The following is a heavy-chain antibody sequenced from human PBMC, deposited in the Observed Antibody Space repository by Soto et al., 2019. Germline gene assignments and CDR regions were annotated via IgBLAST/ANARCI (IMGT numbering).Heavy chain of an antibody. CDR3: ARRIVVVPAAMGGWFDP. D-gene: IGHD2-2*01. CDR1: GGSFSGYY. V-gene: IGHV4-34*01. CDR2: ITHSGST. J-gene: IGHJ5*02. Sequence: QVQLQQWGAGLLKPSETLSLTCAVYGGSFSGYYWSWIRQPPGKGLEWIGEITHSGSTNYNPSLKSRVTISVDTSKNQFVLKLSAVTAADTAVYYCARRIVVVPAAMGGWFDPWGQGTLVTVSS.